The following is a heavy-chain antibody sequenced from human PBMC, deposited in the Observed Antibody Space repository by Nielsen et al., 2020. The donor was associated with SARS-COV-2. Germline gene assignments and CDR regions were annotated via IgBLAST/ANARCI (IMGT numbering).Heavy chain of an antibody. V-gene: IGHV3-7*05. CDR1: GFTFSDYW. J-gene: IGHJ4*02. CDR2: IKYDGREK. Sequence: GESLKIFCAASGFTFSDYWMSWVRQAPGKGLEWVANIKYDGREKYYVDSVKGRFTISRDNAKNSLYLQMNSLRAGDTAVYYCARDWGRWGYSSPWGQGTLVTVSS. D-gene: IGHD6-19*01. CDR3: ARDWGRWGYSSP.